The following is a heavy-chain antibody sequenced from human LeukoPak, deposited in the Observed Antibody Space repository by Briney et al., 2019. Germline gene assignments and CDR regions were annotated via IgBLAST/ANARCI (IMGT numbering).Heavy chain of an antibody. CDR3: TRDQTPYY. V-gene: IGHV3-49*04. J-gene: IGHJ4*02. Sequence: GGSLRLSCIASGFTFGDYAMTWVRQAPGKGLEWVGFIRSKVYGGTPEYAAPVKGRFTISRDDSKGIAYLQMNSLKTEDTAVYYCTRDQTPYYWGQGTLVTVSS. CDR2: IRSKVYGGTP. CDR1: GFTFGDYA.